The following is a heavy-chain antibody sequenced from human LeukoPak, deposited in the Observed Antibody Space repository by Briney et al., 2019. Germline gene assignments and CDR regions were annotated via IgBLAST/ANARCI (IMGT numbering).Heavy chain of an antibody. CDR1: GGSIRSSYYY. Sequence: PSETLSLTCTVSGGSIRSSYYYWGWIRQPPGKGLEWIGSIYDSGSTYYNPSLKSRVTISVDTSKNQFSLKLSSVTAADTAVYYCARKDAFDIWGQGTMVTVSS. J-gene: IGHJ3*02. V-gene: IGHV4-39*01. CDR3: ARKDAFDI. CDR2: IYDSGST.